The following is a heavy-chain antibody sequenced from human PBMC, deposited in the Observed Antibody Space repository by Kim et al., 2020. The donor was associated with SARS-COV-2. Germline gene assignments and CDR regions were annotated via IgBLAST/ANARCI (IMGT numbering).Heavy chain of an antibody. Sequence: PSRKSRVTRSVDTSKNQFSLKLSSVTAADTAVYYCAREVAAAGRGNWFDPWGQGTLVTVSS. D-gene: IGHD6-13*01. CDR3: AREVAAAGRGNWFDP. J-gene: IGHJ5*02. V-gene: IGHV4-59*01.